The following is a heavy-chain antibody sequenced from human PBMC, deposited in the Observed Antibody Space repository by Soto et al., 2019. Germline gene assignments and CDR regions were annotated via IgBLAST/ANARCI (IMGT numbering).Heavy chain of an antibody. Sequence: GGSLRLSCAASGFTFSSYAMSWVRQAPGKGLEWVSAISGSGGSTYYADSVKGRFTISRDNSKNTLYLQMNSLRAEDTAVYYCAKGQGADYYYYYMDVWGKGTTVTVSS. CDR1: GFTFSSYA. CDR3: AKGQGADYYYYYMDV. V-gene: IGHV3-23*01. J-gene: IGHJ6*03. CDR2: ISGSGGST.